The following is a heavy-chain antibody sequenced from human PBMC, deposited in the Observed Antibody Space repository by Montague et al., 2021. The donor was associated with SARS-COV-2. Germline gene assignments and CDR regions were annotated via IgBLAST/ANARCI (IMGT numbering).Heavy chain of an antibody. CDR2: VDHRGSS. Sequence: SETLSLTCAVYGGSFSDYYWTWIRQAPGKGLEWIGEVDHRGSSSYNPSLQSRLTISVDRAKNQFSLRLTSVTAADTAVYYCARGQVTVFGVLIMLPAAGPLGSWGLGKKVTVSS. J-gene: IGHJ3*01. V-gene: IGHV4-34*01. CDR1: GGSFSDYY. D-gene: IGHD3-3*01. CDR3: ARGQVTVFGVLIMLPAAGPLGS.